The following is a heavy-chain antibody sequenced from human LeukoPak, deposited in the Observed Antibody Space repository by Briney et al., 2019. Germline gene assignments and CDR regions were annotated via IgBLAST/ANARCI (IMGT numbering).Heavy chain of an antibody. CDR3: ARQIWINYDFWSGYWGTPRPPYNWFDP. J-gene: IGHJ5*02. Sequence: SETLSLTCTVSGGSISSSSYYWGWIRQPPGKGLEWIGSIYYSGSTYYNPSLKSRVTISVDTSKNQFSLKLSSVTAADTAVYYCARQIWINYDFWSGYWGTPRPPYNWFDPWGQGTLVTVSS. D-gene: IGHD3-3*01. V-gene: IGHV4-39*01. CDR1: GGSISSSSYY. CDR2: IYYSGST.